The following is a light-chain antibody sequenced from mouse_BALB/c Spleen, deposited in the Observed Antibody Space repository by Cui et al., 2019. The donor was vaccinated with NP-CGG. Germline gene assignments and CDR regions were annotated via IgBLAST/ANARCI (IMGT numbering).Light chain of an antibody. CDR3: ALWYSNHWV. CDR2: GTN. Sequence: QAFLTQASALPTSPGETVTLTCRSSTGAVTTSNYANWVQEKPDHLFTGLIGGTNNRAPGVPARFSGSLIGDKAALTITGAQTEDEAIYFCALWYSNHWVFGGGTKLTVL. V-gene: IGLV1*01. J-gene: IGLJ1*01. CDR1: TGAVTTSNY.